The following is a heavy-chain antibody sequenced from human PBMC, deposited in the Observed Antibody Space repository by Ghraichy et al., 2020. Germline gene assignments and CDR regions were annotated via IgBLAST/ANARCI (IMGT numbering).Heavy chain of an antibody. J-gene: IGHJ2*01. D-gene: IGHD1-26*01. CDR3: AREYSGSYYTPGWYFDL. Sequence: SETLSLTCAVSGYSISSGYYWGWIRQPPGKGLEWIGSIYHSGSTYYNPSLKSRVTISVDTSKNQFSLKLSSVTAADTAVYYCAREYSGSYYTPGWYFDLWGRGTLVTVSS. CDR2: IYHSGST. CDR1: GYSISSGYY. V-gene: IGHV4-38-2*02.